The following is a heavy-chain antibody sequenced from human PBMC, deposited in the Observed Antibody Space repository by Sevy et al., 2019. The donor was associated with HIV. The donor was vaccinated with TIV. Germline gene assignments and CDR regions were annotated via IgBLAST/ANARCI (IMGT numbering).Heavy chain of an antibody. J-gene: IGHJ6*02. CDR2: INHSGST. CDR1: GGSFSGYY. D-gene: IGHD4-17*01. V-gene: IGHV4-34*01. CDR3: ARGRNFYSSILRVIVETVTTSYYYYGMDV. Sequence: SETLSLTCAVYGGSFSGYYWSWIRQPPGKGLEWIGEINHSGSTNYNPSLKSRVTISVDTSKNQFSLKLSSVTAADTAVYYCARGRNFYSSILRVIVETVTTSYYYYGMDVWGQGTTVTVSS.